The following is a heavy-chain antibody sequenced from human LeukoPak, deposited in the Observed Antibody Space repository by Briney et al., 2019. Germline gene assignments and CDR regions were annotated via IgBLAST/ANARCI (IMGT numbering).Heavy chain of an antibody. CDR1: GGSISSSSYY. CDR2: IYYSGST. V-gene: IGHV4-39*01. D-gene: IGHD3-10*01. J-gene: IGHJ5*02. CDR3: ARSPVYYYGSGRFDH. Sequence: SATLSLTCTVSGGSISSSSYYWGWIRPPPGKGLEWIGSIYYSGSTYYNPSLKSRVTISVDTSKNQFSLKLSSVTAADTAVYYCARSPVYYYGSGRFDHWGQGTLVTVSS.